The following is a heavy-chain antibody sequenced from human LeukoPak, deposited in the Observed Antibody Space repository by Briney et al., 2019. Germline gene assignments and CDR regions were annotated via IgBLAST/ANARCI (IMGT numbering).Heavy chain of an antibody. J-gene: IGHJ4*02. CDR1: GFTFSSYS. CDR3: AKEPFGGVIVTPHFDY. D-gene: IGHD3-16*02. V-gene: IGHV3-48*01. Sequence: PGGSLRLSCAASGFTFSSYSMTWVRQAPGKGLEWVSYISSSSSTTHYADSVKGRFTISRDNSKNTLYLQMNSLRAEDTAVYYCAKEPFGGVIVTPHFDYWGQGTLVTVSS. CDR2: ISSSSSTT.